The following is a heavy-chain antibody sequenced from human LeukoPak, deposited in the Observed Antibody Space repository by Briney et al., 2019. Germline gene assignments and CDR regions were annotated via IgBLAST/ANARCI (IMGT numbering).Heavy chain of an antibody. CDR3: ARTRDVYYYYYMDV. J-gene: IGHJ6*03. Sequence: ASVKVSCKASGYTFTGYYIHWVRQAPGQGLEWMGWINPNSGGTNYAQKFQGRVTMTRDTSISTAYMELSRLRSDDTAVYYCARTRDVYYYYYMDVWGKGTTVTVSS. CDR2: INPNSGGT. CDR1: GYTFTGYY. V-gene: IGHV1-2*02.